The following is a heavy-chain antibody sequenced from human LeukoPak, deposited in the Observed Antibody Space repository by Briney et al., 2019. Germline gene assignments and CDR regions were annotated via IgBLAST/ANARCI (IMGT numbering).Heavy chain of an antibody. Sequence: GESLKISCKGSGYSFTTYWIGWVRQMPGKGLEWMGIIYPGDSDTRYSPSFQGQVTISADKSISTAYLQWSSLKASDTAMYYCARQGKQQLVTLDYWGQGTLSTVSS. CDR3: ARQGKQQLVTLDY. V-gene: IGHV5-51*01. J-gene: IGHJ4*02. D-gene: IGHD6-13*01. CDR2: IYPGDSDT. CDR1: GYSFTTYW.